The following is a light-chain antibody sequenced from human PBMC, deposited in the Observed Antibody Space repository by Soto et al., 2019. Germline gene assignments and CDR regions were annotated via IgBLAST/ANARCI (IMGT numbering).Light chain of an antibody. J-gene: IGKJ1*01. Sequence: EIVLTQSPGTLSLSPGERATLSCRASHTISSSYLAWYQQKPGQAPRLLMYGISRRATGIPDRFSGSGSGTDFALTITRLEPEDFAVDYCQQYVTSSPLTFGQGTKVQIK. V-gene: IGKV3-20*01. CDR2: GIS. CDR1: HTISSSY. CDR3: QQYVTSSPLT.